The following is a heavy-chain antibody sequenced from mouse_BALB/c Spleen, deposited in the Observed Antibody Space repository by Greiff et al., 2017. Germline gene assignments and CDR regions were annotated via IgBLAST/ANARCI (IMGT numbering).Heavy chain of an antibody. J-gene: IGHJ3*01. CDR3: ARRVYYGNYAWFAY. Sequence: VQLQQPGAELVKPGASVKLSCKASGYTFTSYWMHWVKQRPGQGLEWIGEINPSNGRTNYNEKFKSKATLTVDKSSSTAYMQLSSLTSEDSAVYYCARRVYYGNYAWFAYWGQGTLVTVSA. D-gene: IGHD2-1*01. CDR1: GYTFTSYW. CDR2: INPSNGRT. V-gene: IGHV1S81*02.